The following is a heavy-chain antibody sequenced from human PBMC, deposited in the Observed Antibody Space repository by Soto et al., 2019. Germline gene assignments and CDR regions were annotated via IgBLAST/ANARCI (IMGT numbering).Heavy chain of an antibody. J-gene: IGHJ5*02. CDR3: ARVVGARGHWFDP. V-gene: IGHV1-18*01. CDR1: GYTFTSYG. CDR2: ISAYNYNT. Sequence: QVQLVQSGAEVKKPGASVKVSCKASGYTFTSYGLSWVRQAPGQGLEWMGRISAYNYNTNYAQKHQGRVNMTTDPSTSTAYRELRSLISDVTAVYYWARVVGARGHWFDPWGQGTLVTVSS. D-gene: IGHD1-26*01.